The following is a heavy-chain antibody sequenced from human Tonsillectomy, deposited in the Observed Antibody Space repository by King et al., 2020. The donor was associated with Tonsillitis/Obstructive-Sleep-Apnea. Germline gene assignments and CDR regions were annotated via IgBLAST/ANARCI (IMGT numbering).Heavy chain of an antibody. CDR2: IYYSGST. CDR3: AAHQATSQFDWLPHVRNYYYYGMEV. Sequence: VQLQESGPGLVKPSETLSLTCTVSGGSISSYYWSWIRQPPGKGLEWIGYIYYSGSTNYNPSLKSRVTISVDTSKNQCSLKLSSVTAADTAVYYCAAHQATSQFDWLPHVRNYYYYGMEVWGQGTTVTVSS. CDR1: GGSISSYY. D-gene: IGHD3-9*01. V-gene: IGHV4-59*01. J-gene: IGHJ6*02.